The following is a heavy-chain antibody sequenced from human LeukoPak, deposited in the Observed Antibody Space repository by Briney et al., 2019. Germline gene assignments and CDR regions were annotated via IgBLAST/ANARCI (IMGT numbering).Heavy chain of an antibody. V-gene: IGHV3-30*01. CDR1: GFTFSSYA. CDR2: ISYDGSNK. CDR3: ARSRPLAAPTY. J-gene: IGHJ4*02. Sequence: GGTLRLSCAASGFTFSSYAMHWVRPAPGKGLELVAVISYDGSNKYYADSVKGRFTISRDNSKNTLYLQMNSLRAEDTAVYYCARSRPLAAPTYWGQGTLVTVSS. D-gene: IGHD6-6*01.